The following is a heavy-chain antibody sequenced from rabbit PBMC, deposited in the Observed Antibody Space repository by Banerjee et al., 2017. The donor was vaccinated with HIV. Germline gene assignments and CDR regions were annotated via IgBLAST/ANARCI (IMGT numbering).Heavy chain of an antibody. Sequence: QERLVESGGGLVQPEGSLTLTCTASGVSFSSIYYMCWVRQAPGKGLEWIACIYIGNSSITYYATWAKGRFTISKTSSTTVTLQMTSLTVADSATYFCARVPFYADYTASGYATIDYGLDLWGQGTLVTVS. V-gene: IGHV1S45*01. CDR3: ARVPFYADYTASGYATIDYGLDL. CDR1: GVSFSSIYY. CDR2: IYIGNSSIT. J-gene: IGHJ6*01. D-gene: IGHD6-1*01.